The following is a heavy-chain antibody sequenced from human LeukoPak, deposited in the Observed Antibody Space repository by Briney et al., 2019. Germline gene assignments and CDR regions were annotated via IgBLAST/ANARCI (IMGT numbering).Heavy chain of an antibody. CDR3: ARGNRYYYGSGSYTNDY. V-gene: IGHV4-59*08. D-gene: IGHD3-10*01. CDR1: GGSISSYY. J-gene: IGHJ4*02. CDR2: IYYSGST. Sequence: SETLSLTCTVSGGSISSYYWSWIRQPPGKGLEWIGYIYYSGSTNYNPSLKSRGTISVDTSKNQFSLKLSSVTAADTAVYYCARGNRYYYGSGSYTNDYWGQGTLVTVSS.